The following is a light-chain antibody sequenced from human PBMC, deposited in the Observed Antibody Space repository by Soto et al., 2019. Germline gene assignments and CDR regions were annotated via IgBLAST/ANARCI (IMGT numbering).Light chain of an antibody. CDR2: GAS. CDR1: QSVSSSY. V-gene: IGKV3-20*01. J-gene: IGKJ1*01. Sequence: EIVLTQSPGTLSLSPGERATLSCRASQSVSSSYLAWYQQKPGQAPRLLIYGASSRATGIPDRFSGSGSGTDFTLTISRREAEDFAVYYCQQYGSSWTFGQGTKVEIK. CDR3: QQYGSSWT.